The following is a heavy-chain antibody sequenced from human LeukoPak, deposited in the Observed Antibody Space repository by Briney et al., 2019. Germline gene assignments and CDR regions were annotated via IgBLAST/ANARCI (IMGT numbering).Heavy chain of an antibody. Sequence: SVKVSCKASGFTFTRSAMQWVRQARGQRLEWLGWIVVGSGDTNYAQKFQERVTITRDMSTSTVYMELSSLRSEDTAVYYCAADRDCSSRSCDPHKFDHWGQGTLVTVSS. CDR1: GFTFTRSA. D-gene: IGHD2-2*01. CDR3: AADRDCSSRSCDPHKFDH. V-gene: IGHV1-58*02. CDR2: IVVGSGDT. J-gene: IGHJ4*02.